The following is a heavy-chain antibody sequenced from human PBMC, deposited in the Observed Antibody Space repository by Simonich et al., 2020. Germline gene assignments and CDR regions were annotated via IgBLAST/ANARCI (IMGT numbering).Heavy chain of an antibody. CDR1: GFSLCSRGVG. J-gene: IGHJ4*02. Sequence: QITLKESGPTLGKHTQTLTLTCTFSGFSLCSRGVGVSWIRQPPGKALEWLALIYCNDDKRYSPSLKIRLTITKDTSKNQVVLTMTNMDPVDTATYYCAHRRGFFDYWGQGTLVTVSS. CDR3: AHRRGFFDY. CDR2: IYCNDDK. V-gene: IGHV2-5*01.